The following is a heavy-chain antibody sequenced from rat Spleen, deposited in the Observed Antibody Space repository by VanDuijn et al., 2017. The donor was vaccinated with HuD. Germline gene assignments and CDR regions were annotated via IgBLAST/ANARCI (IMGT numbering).Heavy chain of an antibody. CDR1: GFTFNDYG. J-gene: IGHJ2*01. CDR2: ISYGDSSGHSST. CDR3: ARRHYGYTDYFDY. V-gene: IGHV5-29*01. D-gene: IGHD1-9*01. Sequence: EVQLVESNGGLVQPGRSLKFSCAASGFTFNDYGVAWVRQAPTKGLEWVATISYGDSSGHSSTYYRDSVKGRFTISRDNAKSTLSLQMDSLRSEDTATYYCARRHYGYTDYFDYWGQGVMVTVSS.